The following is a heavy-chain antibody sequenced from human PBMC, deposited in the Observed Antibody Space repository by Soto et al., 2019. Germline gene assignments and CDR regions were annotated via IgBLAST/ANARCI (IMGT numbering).Heavy chain of an antibody. J-gene: IGHJ4*02. CDR2: ISGTGGT. CDR3: AKDRRGADCSGGICYSPDY. D-gene: IGHD2-15*01. V-gene: IGHV3-23*01. Sequence: EVQLWESGGGLVQPGGSLRLSCAVSGFTFSSHVMSWVRQAPGKGLEWVSAISGTGGTYYADSVKGRFTISRDNSKNALYVQMNNLRDEDTAVYYCAKDRRGADCSGGICYSPDYWGQGTLVIVSS. CDR1: GFTFSSHV.